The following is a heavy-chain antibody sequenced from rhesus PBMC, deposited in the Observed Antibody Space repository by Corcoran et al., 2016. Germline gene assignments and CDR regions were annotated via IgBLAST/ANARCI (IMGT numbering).Heavy chain of an antibody. V-gene: IGHV4-147*01. D-gene: IGHD6-25*01. CDR1: GYSISSNY. CDR2: IYGSSGST. J-gene: IGHJ4*01. Sequence: QVQLQESGPGLVKPSETLSLTCAVSGYSISSNYWSWIRQPPGKGLEWIGYIYGSSGSTYYNPSLTTPDTISTATSKHQFSPKLSSVTDADTAVYYCAREGIAAAGFDYWGQGVLVTVSP. CDR3: AREGIAAAGFDY.